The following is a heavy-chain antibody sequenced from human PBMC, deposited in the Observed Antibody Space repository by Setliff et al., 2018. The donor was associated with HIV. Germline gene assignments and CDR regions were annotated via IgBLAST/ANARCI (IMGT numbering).Heavy chain of an antibody. CDR3: ARAYFGSGIYY. J-gene: IGHJ4*02. Sequence: SETLSLTCTVSGGSISSYCWSWIRQPPGKGLEWLGHIYSSGSTNYNPSLKSRVTISVDTSKNQFSLKLYSVTASYTAVYYCARAYFGSGIYYWGQGTLVTVSS. D-gene: IGHD3-10*01. CDR1: GGSISSYC. V-gene: IGHV4-4*09. CDR2: IYSSGST.